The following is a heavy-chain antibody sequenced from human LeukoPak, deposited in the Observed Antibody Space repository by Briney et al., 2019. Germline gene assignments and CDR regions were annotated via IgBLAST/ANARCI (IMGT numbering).Heavy chain of an antibody. CDR1: GGSFSGYY. J-gene: IGHJ6*03. Sequence: SETLSLTCAVYGGSFSGYYWSWIRQPPGKGLEWIGEISHSGSTNYNPSLKSRVTISVDTSKNQFSLKLSSVTAADTAVYYCARVGYCSSTRNYYYYYYMDVWGKGTTVTVSS. D-gene: IGHD2-2*01. CDR3: ARVGYCSSTRNYYYYYYMDV. CDR2: ISHSGST. V-gene: IGHV4-34*01.